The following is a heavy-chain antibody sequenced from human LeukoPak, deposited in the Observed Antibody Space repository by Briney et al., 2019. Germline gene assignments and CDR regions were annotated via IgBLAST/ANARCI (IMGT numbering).Heavy chain of an antibody. CDR3: VRGYSFGPYGMDV. V-gene: IGHV3-64D*09. D-gene: IGHD2-15*01. CDR1: GFPFSSYA. CDR2: ISDSGGST. Sequence: GGSLRLSCSASGFPFSSYAMHWVRQAPGKGLEYVSAISDSGGSTYYADSVKGRFTISRDNSKNTLYLQMSSLRAEDTAVYFCVRGYSFGPYGMDVWGQGTTVSVSS. J-gene: IGHJ6*02.